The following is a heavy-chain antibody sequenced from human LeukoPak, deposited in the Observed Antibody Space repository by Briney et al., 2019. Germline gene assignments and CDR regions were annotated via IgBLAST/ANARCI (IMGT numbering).Heavy chain of an antibody. D-gene: IGHD3-3*01. J-gene: IGHJ4*02. CDR2: ISGGGGST. V-gene: IGHV3-23*01. CDR1: GFTFSSYA. Sequence: PGGSLRLSCVASGFTFSSYAMSWVRRTPGKGLEWVSDISGGGGSTDYADSVKGRFTISRDNSKNTLYLQMNSLRAEDTAVYYCAKGPASTIFGVVPFDYWGQGILVTVSS. CDR3: AKGPASTIFGVVPFDY.